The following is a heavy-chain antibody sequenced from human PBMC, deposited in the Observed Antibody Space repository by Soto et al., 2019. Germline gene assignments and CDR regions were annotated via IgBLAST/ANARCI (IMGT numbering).Heavy chain of an antibody. Sequence: EVQLLESGGGLVQPGGSLTLSCAASGFTFSDYTMSWVRQAPGKVLECVSVILSDHNTYYADSLRGRFTISRDNSKNTMYLEMNSRRAEDTGVYYCARRTSGYFGYWGQGTLVTVSS. CDR2: ILSDHNT. V-gene: IGHV3-23*03. J-gene: IGHJ4*02. CDR3: ARRTSGYFGY. D-gene: IGHD6-19*01. CDR1: GFTFSDYT.